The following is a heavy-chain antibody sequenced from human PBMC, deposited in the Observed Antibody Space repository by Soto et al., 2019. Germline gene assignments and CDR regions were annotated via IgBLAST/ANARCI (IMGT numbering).Heavy chain of an antibody. V-gene: IGHV1-46*01. CDR1: GYTLTNYY. Sequence: ASVKVSCKASGYTLTNYYMHWVRQAPGQGLEWMGIINPSVSSTSYAQKFQGRVAMTRDTSTSTVYMELSSLRSDDTAVYYCARASGGYCSGGRCYFDLWGQETQVTVSS. J-gene: IGHJ4*02. CDR2: INPSVSST. D-gene: IGHD2-15*01. CDR3: ARASGGYCSGGRCYFDL.